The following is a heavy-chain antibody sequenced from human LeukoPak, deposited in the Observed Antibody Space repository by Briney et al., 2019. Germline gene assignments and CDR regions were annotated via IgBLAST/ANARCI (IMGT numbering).Heavy chain of an antibody. CDR2: IYYSGST. D-gene: IGHD2-2*01. J-gene: IGHJ6*03. V-gene: IGHV4-59*08. CDR3: ARTPNRYCSSTSCYAGYYYMDV. Sequence: PSESLSLTCTVSGGSISSYYWSWIRQPPGKGLEWIGYIYYSGSTNYNPSLKSRVTISVDTSKNQFSLKLSSVTAADTAVYYCARTPNRYCSSTSCYAGYYYMDVWGKGTTVTVSS. CDR1: GGSISSYY.